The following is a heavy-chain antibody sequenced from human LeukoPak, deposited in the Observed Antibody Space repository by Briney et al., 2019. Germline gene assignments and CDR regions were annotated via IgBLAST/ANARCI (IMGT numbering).Heavy chain of an antibody. V-gene: IGHV3-21*01. CDR1: GFTFSSYS. J-gene: IGHJ4*02. CDR2: ISSSSSYI. D-gene: IGHD6-19*01. Sequence: GGSLRVSCAASGFTFSSYSMNWVRQAPGNGLEWVSSISSSSSYIYYADSVKGRFTISRDNAKNSLYLQMNSLRAEDTAVYYCARDFRMADEIDYWGQGTLVTVSS. CDR3: ARDFRMADEIDY.